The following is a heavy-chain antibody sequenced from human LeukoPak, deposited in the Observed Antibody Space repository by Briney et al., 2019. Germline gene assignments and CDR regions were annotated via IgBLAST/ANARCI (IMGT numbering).Heavy chain of an antibody. CDR3: ARDGLAAATLHWCFDL. J-gene: IGHJ2*01. CDR1: GFTFSSYA. CDR2: ISSSSSYI. V-gene: IGHV3-21*01. D-gene: IGHD2-15*01. Sequence: GGSLRLSCAASGFTFSSYAMGWVRQAPGKGLEWVSSISSSSSYIYYADSVKGRFTISRDNARNSLYLQMNSLRAEDTAVYYCARDGLAAATLHWCFDLWGRGTLVTVSS.